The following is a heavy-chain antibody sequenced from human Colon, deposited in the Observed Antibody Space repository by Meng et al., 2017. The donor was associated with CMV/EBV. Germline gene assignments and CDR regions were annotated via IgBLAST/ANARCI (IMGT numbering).Heavy chain of an antibody. CDR2: MSYDESKT. V-gene: IGHV3-30*04. CDR3: ARPARGSTNYY. Sequence: GESLKISCAASGPMFSKYAMHWVRQAPGKGLEWVALMSYDESKTYYADSVQGRFTISRDNAKNSVSLQMNSLRAEDTAVYYCARPARGSTNYYWGQGTLVTVSS. D-gene: IGHD6-13*01. J-gene: IGHJ4*02. CDR1: GPMFSKYA.